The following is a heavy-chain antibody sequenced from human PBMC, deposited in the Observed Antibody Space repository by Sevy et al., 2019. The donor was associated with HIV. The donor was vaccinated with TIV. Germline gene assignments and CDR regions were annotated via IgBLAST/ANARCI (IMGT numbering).Heavy chain of an antibody. CDR1: GGSISSYY. CDR2: IYYSGST. J-gene: IGHJ6*02. D-gene: IGHD3-10*01. Sequence: SENLSLTCTVSGGSISSYYWSWIRQPPGKGLEWIGYIYYSGSTNYNPSLKSRVTISVDTSKNQFSLKLSSVTAADTAVYYCARVGYYYGSGSYYPKNYYYYYGMDVWGQGTTVTVSS. V-gene: IGHV4-59*13. CDR3: ARVGYYYGSGSYYPKNYYYYYGMDV.